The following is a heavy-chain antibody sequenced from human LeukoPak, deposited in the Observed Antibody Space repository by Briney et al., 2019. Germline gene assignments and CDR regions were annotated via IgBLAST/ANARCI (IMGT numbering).Heavy chain of an antibody. CDR3: AKDRGSSYLFDY. V-gene: IGHV3-30*18. CDR2: ISYDGSNK. D-gene: IGHD1-26*01. CDR1: GFTFSSYG. Sequence: PGRSLRLSCAASGFTFSSYGMHWVRQAPGKGLEWVAVISYDGSNKYYADSVKGRFTISRDNSKSTLYLQMNSLRAEDTAVYYCAKDRGSSYLFDYWGQGTLVTVSS. J-gene: IGHJ4*02.